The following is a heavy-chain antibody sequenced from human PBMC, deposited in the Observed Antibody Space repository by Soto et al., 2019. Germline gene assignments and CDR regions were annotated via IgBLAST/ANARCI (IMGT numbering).Heavy chain of an antibody. CDR3: ARVRPGARRVDILTGYYDY. V-gene: IGHV3-53*04. J-gene: IGHJ4*02. CDR2: IYSGGST. Sequence: GGSLRLSCAASGFTVSSNYMSWVRQAPGKGLEWVSVIYSGGSTYYADSVKGRFTISRHNSKNTLYLQMNSLRAEDTAVYYCARVRPGARRVDILTGYYDYWGQGTLVTVSS. CDR1: GFTVSSNY. D-gene: IGHD3-9*01.